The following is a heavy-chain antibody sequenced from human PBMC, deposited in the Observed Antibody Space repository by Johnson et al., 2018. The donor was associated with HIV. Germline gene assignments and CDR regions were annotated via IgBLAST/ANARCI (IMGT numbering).Heavy chain of an antibody. Sequence: QVQLVESGGGVVQPGRSLRLSCAASGFTFSSYAMHWVRQAPGKGLEWVAVISYDGSNKYSADSVKGRFTISRDNSKNTLYLQMNSLRAEDTAVYYCAKDLRTVKAFDIWGQGTMVTVSS. CDR1: GFTFSSYA. V-gene: IGHV3-30*04. CDR2: ISYDGSNK. J-gene: IGHJ3*02. D-gene: IGHD4-17*01. CDR3: AKDLRTVKAFDI.